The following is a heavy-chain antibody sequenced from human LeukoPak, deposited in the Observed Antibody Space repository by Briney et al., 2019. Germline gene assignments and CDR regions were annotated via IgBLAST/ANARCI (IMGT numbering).Heavy chain of an antibody. CDR2: IKEDGSEK. CDR1: GFTFSNYW. D-gene: IGHD6-13*01. J-gene: IGHJ4*02. CDR3: ASGRQLGY. Sequence: GGSLRLSCAASGFTFSNYWMSWVRQAPGKGLEWVANIKEDGSEKYYVDSVKGRFTISRDNARNSLYLQMNSLRAEDTAVYYCASGRQLGYWGQGTPVTVSS. V-gene: IGHV3-7*01.